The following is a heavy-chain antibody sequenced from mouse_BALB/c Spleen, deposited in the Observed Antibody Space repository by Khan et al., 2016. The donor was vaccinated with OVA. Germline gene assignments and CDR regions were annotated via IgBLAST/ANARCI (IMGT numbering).Heavy chain of an antibody. J-gene: IGHJ4*01. V-gene: IGHV2-6-4*01. CDR3: ARAYYRYDGYYAMDY. CDR2: IWGGGGT. Sequence: QVQLKESGPGLVAPSQTLSSTCTVSGFSLSRYNIHWVRQPPGKGLEWLGMIWGGGGTDYNSAHKSRLSISKDNSKSQVFLKMNSLQTDDTAMYYCARAYYRYDGYYAMDYWGQGTSVTVSS. D-gene: IGHD2-14*01. CDR1: GFSLSRYN.